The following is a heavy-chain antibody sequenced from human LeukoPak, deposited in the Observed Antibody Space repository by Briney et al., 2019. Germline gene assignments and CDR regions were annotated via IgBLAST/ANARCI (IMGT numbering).Heavy chain of an antibody. CDR2: IYYSGST. CDR3: ARHKATIIRGDYYYGMDV. D-gene: IGHD5-12*01. CDR1: GGSISNYY. J-gene: IGHJ6*02. Sequence: SETLSLTCSVSGGSISNYYWSWIRQSPGKGLEWIGYIYYSGSTSYYPSLKSRVTILLDTSKNQFSLKLNSVTAADTPVYYCARHKATIIRGDYYYGMDVWGQGTSVTVSS. V-gene: IGHV4-59*08.